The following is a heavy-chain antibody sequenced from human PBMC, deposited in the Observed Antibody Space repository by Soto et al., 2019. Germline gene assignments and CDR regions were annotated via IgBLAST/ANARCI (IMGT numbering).Heavy chain of an antibody. CDR3: ARDDVVAGGSFDL. J-gene: IGHJ2*01. Sequence: EVQLVESGGGLVKPGGSLRLSCAASGFTFSSYSMNWVRQAPGKGLEWVSSISSSSSYIYYADSVKGRFTISRDNAKNSLYLQMNSLRAEDTAVYYCARDDVVAGGSFDLWGRGTLVTVSS. D-gene: IGHD6-19*01. V-gene: IGHV3-21*01. CDR2: ISSSSSYI. CDR1: GFTFSSYS.